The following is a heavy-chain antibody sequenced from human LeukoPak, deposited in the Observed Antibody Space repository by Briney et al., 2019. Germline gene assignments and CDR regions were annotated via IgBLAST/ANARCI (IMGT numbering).Heavy chain of an antibody. V-gene: IGHV4-59*01. CDR1: GGSISSFY. Sequence: SETLSLTCTVSGGSISSFYWTWIRQPPGKGLEWIGYIYYSGSTNYNPSLKSRISISVDTSKNQFSLKLSSVTAADTAVYYCARTTEGGYTYNYFYYYYMDVWGKGTTVTISS. D-gene: IGHD5-18*01. CDR3: ARTTEGGYTYNYFYYYYMDV. J-gene: IGHJ6*03. CDR2: IYYSGST.